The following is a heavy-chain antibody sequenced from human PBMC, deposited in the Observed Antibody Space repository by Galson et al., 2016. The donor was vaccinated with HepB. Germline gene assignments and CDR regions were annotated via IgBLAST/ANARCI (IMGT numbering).Heavy chain of an antibody. V-gene: IGHV3-23*01. J-gene: IGHJ4*02. Sequence: SLRLSCAASGFTFASYAMSWVRQAPGKGLEWVSTISGSGSITYYADSVKGRFTISRDNSKNTVYLQMKRLRDEDTALYYCAKYRSATYYTDYFEYWGQGTLVTVSS. CDR1: GFTFASYA. CDR2: ISGSGSIT. CDR3: AKYRSATYYTDYFEY. D-gene: IGHD1-26*01.